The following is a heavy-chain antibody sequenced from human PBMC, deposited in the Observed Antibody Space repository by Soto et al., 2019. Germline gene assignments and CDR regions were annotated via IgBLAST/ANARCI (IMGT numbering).Heavy chain of an antibody. D-gene: IGHD6-6*01. V-gene: IGHV3-9*01. J-gene: IGHJ5*02. Sequence: SLKISCAASGFTFDDYAMHWVRQAPGKGLEWVSGISWNSGSIGYADFVKGRFTISRDNAKNSLYLQMNSLRAEATALYYCAKLVEYSSSNWFDPWGQGTLVTVSS. CDR1: GFTFDDYA. CDR3: AKLVEYSSSNWFDP. CDR2: ISWNSGSI.